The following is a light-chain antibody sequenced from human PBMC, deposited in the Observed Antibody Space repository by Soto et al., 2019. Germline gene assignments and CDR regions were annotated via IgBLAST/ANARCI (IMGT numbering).Light chain of an antibody. J-gene: IGLJ2*01. CDR3: CSYAGDLAL. CDR1: SSDVGGYDF. CDR2: DVS. V-gene: IGLV2-11*01. Sequence: QSVLTQPRSVSGSPGQSVTISCTGTSSDVGGYDFVSWYQQHPGKAPKLMISDVSKRPSGVPDHFSGSKSGNTASLTISGLQAEDEADYYCCSYAGDLALFGGGTKVTVL.